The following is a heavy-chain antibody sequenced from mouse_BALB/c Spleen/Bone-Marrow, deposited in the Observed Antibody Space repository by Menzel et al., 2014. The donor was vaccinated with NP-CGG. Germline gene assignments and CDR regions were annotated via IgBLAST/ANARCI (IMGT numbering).Heavy chain of an antibody. CDR2: IAPGSGST. D-gene: IGHD2-1*01. J-gene: IGHJ4*01. V-gene: IGHV1S41*01. CDR1: GYTFTSYW. Sequence: DLVKPGASVKLSCKASGYTFTSYWINWIKQRPGQGLEWIGRIAPGSGSTYYNEMFKGKATLTVDTSSSTAYIRLSSLSSEDSAVYFCARFPIYYGNYRAMDYWGQGPSVTVSS. CDR3: ARFPIYYGNYRAMDY.